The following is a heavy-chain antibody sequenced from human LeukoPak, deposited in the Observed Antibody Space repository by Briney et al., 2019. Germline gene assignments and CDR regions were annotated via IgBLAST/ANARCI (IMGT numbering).Heavy chain of an antibody. J-gene: IGHJ3*02. CDR1: GGSISSSSYY. Sequence: SETLSLTCTVSGGSISSSSYYWGWLRQPPGKGLEWIGSIYYSGSTYYNPSLKSRVTISVDTSKNQFSLQLSSVTAADTAVYYCARGDPYYDSSGYYTGDAFDIWGQGTMVTVSS. CDR3: ARGDPYYDSSGYYTGDAFDI. CDR2: IYYSGST. V-gene: IGHV4-39*07. D-gene: IGHD3-22*01.